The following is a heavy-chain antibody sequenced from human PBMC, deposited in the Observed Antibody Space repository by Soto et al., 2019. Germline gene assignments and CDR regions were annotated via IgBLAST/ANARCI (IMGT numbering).Heavy chain of an antibody. CDR2: ISSYNGDA. Sequence: ASVKVSCKASGYTFTRSGISWVRQAPGQGPEWMGWISSYNGDANYAQTFQGRVTMTTDTSTSTAYMELRSLRSDDTAVYYCARGGAPPSSFSGREVGGKGPRVTFP. V-gene: IGHV1-18*01. D-gene: IGHD3-16*01. CDR1: GYTFTRSG. CDR3: ARGGAPPSSFSGREV. J-gene: IGHJ6*04.